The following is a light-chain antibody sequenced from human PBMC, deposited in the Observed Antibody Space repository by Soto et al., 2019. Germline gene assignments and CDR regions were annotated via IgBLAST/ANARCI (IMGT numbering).Light chain of an antibody. CDR2: WAS. J-gene: IGKJ1*01. CDR3: QQYYSTPKT. Sequence: DIVMTQSPDSLAVSLGERATINCKSSQSVLYSSNNKNYLAWYQQKPGQPPKLLIYWASTRESGVPDRFSGSGSGTDFTLTISSLHAEDVAVYYCQQYYSTPKTFGQWTNVEIK. CDR1: QSVLYSSNNKNY. V-gene: IGKV4-1*01.